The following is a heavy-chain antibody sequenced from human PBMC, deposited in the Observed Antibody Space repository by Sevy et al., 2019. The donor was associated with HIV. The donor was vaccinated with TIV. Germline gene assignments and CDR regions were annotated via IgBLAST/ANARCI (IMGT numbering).Heavy chain of an antibody. V-gene: IGHV4-59*01. CDR2: IYYSGST. CDR3: ARGAARYCSSTSCYDFDY. J-gene: IGHJ4*02. Sequence: SETLSLTCTVSGGSISSYYWSWIRQPPGKGLEWIGHIYYSGSTNYNPSLKSRVTISVDTSKNQFSLKLSSVTAADTAVYYCARGAARYCSSTSCYDFDYWGQGTLVTVSS. CDR1: GGSISSYY. D-gene: IGHD2-2*01.